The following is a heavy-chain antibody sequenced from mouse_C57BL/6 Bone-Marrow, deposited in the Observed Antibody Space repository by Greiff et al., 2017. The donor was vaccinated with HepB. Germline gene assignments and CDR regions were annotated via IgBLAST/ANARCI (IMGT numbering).Heavy chain of an antibody. Sequence: QVQLKESGAELVKPGASVKISCKASGYAFSSYWMNWVKQRPGKGLEWIGQIYPGDGDTNYNGKFKGKATLTADKSSSTAYMQLSSLTSEDSAVYFCARESPFAYWGQGTLVTVSA. CDR3: ARESPFAY. V-gene: IGHV1-80*01. J-gene: IGHJ3*01. CDR2: IYPGDGDT. CDR1: GYAFSSYW.